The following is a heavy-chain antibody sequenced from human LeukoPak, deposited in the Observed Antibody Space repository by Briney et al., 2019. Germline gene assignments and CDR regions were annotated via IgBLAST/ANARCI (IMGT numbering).Heavy chain of an antibody. V-gene: IGHV3-74*03. CDR3: ASLFLCYGCSSSSDSFDI. CDR2: INSDGSRT. J-gene: IGHJ3*02. D-gene: IGHD6-6*01. Sequence: GGSLRLSCAAAGFTFSSYWMHWVRHAPGKGMGWVSRINSDGSRTTYADSVKGRFTISRDNAKNTLYLLMNSLRAEDTAVYYCASLFLCYGCSSSSDSFDIWGQGTMVTVSS. CDR1: GFTFSSYW.